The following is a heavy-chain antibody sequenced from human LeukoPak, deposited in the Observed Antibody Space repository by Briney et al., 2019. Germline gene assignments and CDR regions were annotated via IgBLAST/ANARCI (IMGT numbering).Heavy chain of an antibody. V-gene: IGHV3-7*01. CDR1: GFGFSNYW. Sequence: GGSLRLSCAASGFGFSNYWMSWVRQAPGKGLEWVANMNEDGSEKNYVDSVKGRFTISRDNAQDSLYLQMNSLRVEDTAVYYCARDRGYSNFDYWGQGTLLTVS. D-gene: IGHD4-11*01. CDR3: ARDRGYSNFDY. J-gene: IGHJ4*02. CDR2: MNEDGSEK.